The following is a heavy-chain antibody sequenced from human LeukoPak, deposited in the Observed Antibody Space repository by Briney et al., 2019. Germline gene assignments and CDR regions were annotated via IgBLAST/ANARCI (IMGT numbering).Heavy chain of an antibody. V-gene: IGHV1-69*06. CDR2: IIPIFDTS. D-gene: IGHD2-15*01. CDR3: AREECSDGSCYSRLAGPDY. CDR1: GGTFSNYA. Sequence: SVKVSCKASGGTFSNYAFTWVRQAPGQGLEWMGRIIPIFDTSNYAQKFQGRVRITADKSTTTAYMELRSLRSEDTTIYYCAREECSDGSCYSRLAGPDYWGQGTLVTVSS. J-gene: IGHJ4*02.